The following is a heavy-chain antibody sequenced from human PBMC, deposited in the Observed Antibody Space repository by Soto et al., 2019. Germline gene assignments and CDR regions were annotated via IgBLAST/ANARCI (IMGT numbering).Heavy chain of an antibody. D-gene: IGHD5-12*01. V-gene: IGHV4-59*01. Sequence: PSETLSLTCSVSGGSISSYYWGWIRQPPGKGLEWIGYIYYTGSTNYNPSLKSRVTISVDTSKNQFSLKLSSVTAADTAVYYCARAFDSGYKPYDAFDIWGQGTMVTVSS. J-gene: IGHJ3*02. CDR2: IYYTGST. CDR1: GGSISSYY. CDR3: ARAFDSGYKPYDAFDI.